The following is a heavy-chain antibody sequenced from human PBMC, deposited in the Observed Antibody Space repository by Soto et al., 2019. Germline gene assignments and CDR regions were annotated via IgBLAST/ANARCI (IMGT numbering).Heavy chain of an antibody. CDR2: INSDGSST. Sequence: EVQLVESGGGLVQPGGSLRLSCAASGFTFSSYWMHWVRQAPGKGLVWVSRINSDGSSTSYADSVKGRFTISRDNAKNTLYLQMNSLRAEDTAVYYCARSPRCPPTGYCTNTPADYWGQGTLVTVSS. CDR3: ARSPRCPPTGYCTNTPADY. V-gene: IGHV3-74*01. CDR1: GFTFSSYW. D-gene: IGHD2-8*01. J-gene: IGHJ4*02.